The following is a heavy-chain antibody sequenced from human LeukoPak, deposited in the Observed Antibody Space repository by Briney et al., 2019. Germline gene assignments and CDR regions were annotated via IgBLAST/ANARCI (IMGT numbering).Heavy chain of an antibody. CDR2: ISGSGGST. CDR3: AKKRGDYYDSSGYYDDY. D-gene: IGHD3-22*01. V-gene: IGHV3-23*01. CDR1: GFTFSSYA. Sequence: GGSLRLSCAASGFTFSSYAMSWVRQAPGKGLEWVSAISGSGGSTYYADSEKGRFTISRDNSKNTLYLQMNSLRAEDTAVYYCAKKRGDYYDSSGYYDDYWGQGTLVTVSS. J-gene: IGHJ4*02.